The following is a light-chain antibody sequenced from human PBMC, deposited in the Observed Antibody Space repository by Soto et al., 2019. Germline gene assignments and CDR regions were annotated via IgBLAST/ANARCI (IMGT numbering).Light chain of an antibody. CDR3: HQYYSDRLT. CDR1: QIILYRSNNKSY. Sequence: DLLMPHSPDSPYVSPGQRHTINCKSSQIILYRSNNKSYLAWYQQKPRQAPKLLIYWSSTRESGVPDRFSGSGSGTDFTLTISSLQAEDVAVYYCHQYYSDRLTFGVGTKVDSK. J-gene: IGKJ4*01. V-gene: IGKV4-1*01. CDR2: WSS.